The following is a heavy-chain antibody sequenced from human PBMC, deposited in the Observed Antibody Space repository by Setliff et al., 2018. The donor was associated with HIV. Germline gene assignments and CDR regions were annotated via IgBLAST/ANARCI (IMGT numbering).Heavy chain of an antibody. CDR1: GYTLTELS. CDR3: AAPLTGPDGFDM. Sequence: RASVKVSCKVSGYTLTELSVHWVRQAPGNGLGWMGGFDPEQSETVYAQRFQGRVTFTEDTSTDTAYMDLISLTSDDTAVYFCAAPLTGPDGFDMWGQGTMVTVSS. J-gene: IGHJ3*02. V-gene: IGHV1-24*01. D-gene: IGHD3-9*01. CDR2: FDPEQSET.